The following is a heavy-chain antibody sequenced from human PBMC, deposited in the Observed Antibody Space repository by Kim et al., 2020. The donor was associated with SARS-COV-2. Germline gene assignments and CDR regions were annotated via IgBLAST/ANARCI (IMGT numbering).Heavy chain of an antibody. CDR2: ISWNSGSI. J-gene: IGHJ4*02. CDR3: AKDSDYYDSSGYHYIGLFDY. Sequence: GGSLRLSCAASGFTFGDYAMHWVRQALGKGLEWVSGISWNSGSIGYADSVKGRFTISRDNAKNSLYLQMNSLRAEDTALYYCAKDSDYYDSSGYHYIGLFDYWGQGTLVTVSS. D-gene: IGHD3-22*01. CDR1: GFTFGDYA. V-gene: IGHV3-9*01.